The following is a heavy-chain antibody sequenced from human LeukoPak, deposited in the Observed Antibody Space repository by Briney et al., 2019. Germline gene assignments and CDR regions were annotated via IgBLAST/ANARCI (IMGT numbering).Heavy chain of an antibody. Sequence: GGSLRLSCAASGFTFSSYAMSWVRQAPGKGLEWVSAISGSGGSTYYADFVKGRFTISRDNSKNTLYLQMNSLRAEDTAVYYCAKTPLTGPNTGYFDYWGQGTLVTVSS. D-gene: IGHD3-9*01. CDR1: GFTFSSYA. CDR3: AKTPLTGPNTGYFDY. J-gene: IGHJ4*02. CDR2: ISGSGGST. V-gene: IGHV3-23*01.